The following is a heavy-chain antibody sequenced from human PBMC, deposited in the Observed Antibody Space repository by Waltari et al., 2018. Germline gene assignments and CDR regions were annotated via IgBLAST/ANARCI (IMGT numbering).Heavy chain of an antibody. CDR1: GFTFSSYS. CDR3: AKDVGGSYGVEYFDY. D-gene: IGHD1-26*01. J-gene: IGHJ4*02. V-gene: IGHV3-23*04. CDR2: ISGSGGST. Sequence: EILVVESGGGLVQPGGSLRLSCAASGFTFSSYSMTWVRQAPGKGLEWVSAISGSGGSTYYADSVKGRFTISRDNSKNTLYLQMNSLRAEDTAVYYCAKDVGGSYGVEYFDYWGQGTLVTVSS.